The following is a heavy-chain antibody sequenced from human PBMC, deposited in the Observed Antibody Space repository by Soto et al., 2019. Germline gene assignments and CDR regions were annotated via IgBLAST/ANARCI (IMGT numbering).Heavy chain of an antibody. CDR2: VYHTGTT. J-gene: IGHJ6*02. D-gene: IGHD3-22*01. V-gene: IGHV4-31*02. CDR3: ARALVTDYNSRDYHYYFAMDV. Sequence: SETLSLTSVVSGGPVSGDDLYWSWIRHLPGKGLEWIANVYHTGTTYYNPSLKSRVSMSVDTSQNQFSLILASVTAADTAVYYCARALVTDYNSRDYHYYFAMDVWGQGTSGTVS. CDR1: GGPVSGDDLY.